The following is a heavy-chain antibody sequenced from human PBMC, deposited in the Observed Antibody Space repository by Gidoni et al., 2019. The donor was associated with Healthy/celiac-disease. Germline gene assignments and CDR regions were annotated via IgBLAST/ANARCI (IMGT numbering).Heavy chain of an antibody. D-gene: IGHD2-15*01. CDR3: ARVKRGYCSGGSCYGIWGYFDY. J-gene: IGHJ4*02. CDR1: GGSFSGYY. Sequence: QVQLQQWGAGLLKPSETLSLTCAVYGGSFSGYYWSWIRQPPGKGLEWIGEINHSGSTNYNPSLKSRVTISVDTSKNQFSLKLSSVTAADTAVYYCARVKRGYCSGGSCYGIWGYFDYWGQGTLVTVSS. CDR2: INHSGST. V-gene: IGHV4-34*01.